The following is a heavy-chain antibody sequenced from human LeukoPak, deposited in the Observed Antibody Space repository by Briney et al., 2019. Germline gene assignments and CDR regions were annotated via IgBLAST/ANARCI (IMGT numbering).Heavy chain of an antibody. D-gene: IGHD6-19*01. CDR3: AKGSSGWEVDY. Sequence: GGSLRLSCAASGFTSSSYGMHWVRQALGKGLEWVAVISYDGSNKYYADSVKGRFTISRDNSKNTPYLQMNSLRAEDTAVYYCAKGSSGWEVDYWGQGTLVTVSS. CDR1: GFTSSSYG. CDR2: ISYDGSNK. V-gene: IGHV3-30*18. J-gene: IGHJ4*02.